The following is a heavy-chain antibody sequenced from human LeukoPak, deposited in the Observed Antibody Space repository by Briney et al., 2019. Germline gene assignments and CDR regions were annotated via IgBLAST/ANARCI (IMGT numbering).Heavy chain of an antibody. V-gene: IGHV1-2*02. CDR1: GYTFTSYG. CDR3: ARDWPGISLHFDL. D-gene: IGHD2-15*01. CDR2: INPNTGDT. Sequence: GASVKVSCKASGYTFTSYGISWVRQAPGQGLEWMGWINPNTGDTNFAQKFQGRVAMTRDTSLSTAYMDLSRLTSDDTAVYYCARDWPGISLHFDLWGRGTLITVSS. J-gene: IGHJ2*01.